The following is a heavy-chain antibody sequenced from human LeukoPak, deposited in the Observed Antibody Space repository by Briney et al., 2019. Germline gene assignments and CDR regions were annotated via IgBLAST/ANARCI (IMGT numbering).Heavy chain of an antibody. CDR1: GFTFSSYG. V-gene: IGHV3-30*18. Sequence: GGSLRLSCAASGFTFSSYGMHWVRQAPGKGLEWVAVISYDGSNKYYADSVKGRFTISRDNSKNTPYLQMNSLRAEDTAVYYCAKGSPYYGMDVWGQGTTVTVSS. CDR3: AKGSPYYGMDV. CDR2: ISYDGSNK. J-gene: IGHJ6*02.